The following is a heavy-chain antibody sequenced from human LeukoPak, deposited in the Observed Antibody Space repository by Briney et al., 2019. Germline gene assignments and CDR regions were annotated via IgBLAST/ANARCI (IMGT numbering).Heavy chain of an antibody. CDR1: GGSISSGDYY. CDR2: IYYSGST. D-gene: IGHD4-17*01. CDR3: ARGDYPSYYYGMDV. Sequence: SETLSLTCTVSGGSISSGDYYWSWIRQPPGKGLEWIGYIYYSGSTYYNPSLKSRVTISVDTSKNQFSLKLSSVTAADTAVYYCARGDYPSYYYGMDVWGQGTTVTVSS. J-gene: IGHJ6*02. V-gene: IGHV4-31*03.